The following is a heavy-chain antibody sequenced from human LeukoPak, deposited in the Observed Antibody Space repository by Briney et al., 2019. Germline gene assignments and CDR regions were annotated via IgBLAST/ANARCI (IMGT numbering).Heavy chain of an antibody. CDR2: INSDGSTT. CDR1: GFTFSSYW. J-gene: IGHJ4*02. CDR3: ARDKVYYGSGTYGY. V-gene: IGHV3-74*01. Sequence: GGSLRLSCAASGFTFSSYWMHWVRQAPGKGLVWVSRINSDGSTTSYADSVMGRFTISRDNAKNTLYLQMNSLRAEDTAVYFCARDKVYYGSGTYGYWGQGTLVTVSS. D-gene: IGHD3-10*01.